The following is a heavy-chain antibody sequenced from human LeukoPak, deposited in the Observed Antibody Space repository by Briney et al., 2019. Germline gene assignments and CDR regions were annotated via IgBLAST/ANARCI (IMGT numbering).Heavy chain of an antibody. V-gene: IGHV1-8*03. J-gene: IGHJ4*02. CDR2: MNPNSGNT. CDR3: ARVSHSSWYGFDY. CDR1: GYTFTSYD. Sequence: VASVKVSCKASGYTFTSYDINWVRQATGQGLEWMGWMNPNSGNTGYAQKFQGRVTITRNTSISTAYMELSSLRSEDTAVYYCARVSHSSWYGFDYWGQGTLVTVSS. D-gene: IGHD6-13*01.